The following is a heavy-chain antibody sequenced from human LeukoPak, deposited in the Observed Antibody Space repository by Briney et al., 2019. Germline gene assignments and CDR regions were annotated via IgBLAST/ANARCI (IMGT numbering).Heavy chain of an antibody. CDR1: GFTFSSYD. D-gene: IGHD6-6*01. V-gene: IGHV3-13*01. Sequence: GGSLRLSCAASGFTFSSYDMHWVRQATGKGLEWVSAIGTAGDTYYPGSVKGRFTISRENAKNSLYLQMNSLRAGDTAVYYCARYVSSAGYFDYWGQGTLVTVSX. CDR3: ARYVSSAGYFDY. J-gene: IGHJ4*02. CDR2: IGTAGDT.